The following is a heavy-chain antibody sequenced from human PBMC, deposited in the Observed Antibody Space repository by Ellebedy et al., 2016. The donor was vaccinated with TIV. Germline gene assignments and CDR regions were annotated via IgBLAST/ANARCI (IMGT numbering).Heavy chain of an antibody. D-gene: IGHD6-19*01. V-gene: IGHV4-39*07. Sequence: MPGGSLRLSCTVSGGSISSSSYYWGWIRQPPGKGLEWIGSIYYSGSTYYNPSLKSRVTISVDTSKNQFSLKLSSVTAADTAVYYCARGVEWLATDYWYFDLWGRGTLVTVSS. J-gene: IGHJ2*01. CDR3: ARGVEWLATDYWYFDL. CDR2: IYYSGST. CDR1: GGSISSSSYY.